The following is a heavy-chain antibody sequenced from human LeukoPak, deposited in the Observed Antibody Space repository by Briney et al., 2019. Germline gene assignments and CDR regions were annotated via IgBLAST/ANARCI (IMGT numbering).Heavy chain of an antibody. D-gene: IGHD2-2*01. CDR3: ARDHAGPVYYGMDV. Sequence: GGSLRLSCAASGFSVSSNYMSWVRQAPGKGLEWVSVIYSGGSTYYADSVKGRFTISRDNAKNSLYLQMNSLRDEDTAVYYCARDHAGPVYYGMDVWGQGTTVTVSS. J-gene: IGHJ6*02. CDR1: GFSVSSNY. CDR2: IYSGGST. V-gene: IGHV3-53*01.